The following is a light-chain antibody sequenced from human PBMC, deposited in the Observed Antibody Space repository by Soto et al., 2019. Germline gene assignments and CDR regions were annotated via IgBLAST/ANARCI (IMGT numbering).Light chain of an antibody. J-gene: IGLJ1*01. CDR1: SSNIGSNT. Sequence: QSVLTQPTSASGTPGQRVTISCSGSSSNIGSNTVNWYMQLPGTAPKLLIYSNDQRPSGVRDRFSGSKSGTSASLAISGLQSEDEADYYCATWDDSLNGYVFGTGTKVTVL. CDR3: ATWDDSLNGYV. V-gene: IGLV1-44*01. CDR2: SND.